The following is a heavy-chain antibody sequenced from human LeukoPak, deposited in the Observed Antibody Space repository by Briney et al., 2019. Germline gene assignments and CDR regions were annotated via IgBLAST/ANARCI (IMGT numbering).Heavy chain of an antibody. Sequence: ASVKVSCKASGYTFTGYYTHWVRQAPGQGLEWMGWINPNSGGTNYAQKFQGRVTMTRDTSISTAYMELSRLRSDDTAVYYCARNTYYDPDAFDIWGQGTMVTVSS. CDR3: ARNTYYDPDAFDI. V-gene: IGHV1-2*02. CDR1: GYTFTGYY. CDR2: INPNSGGT. D-gene: IGHD3-3*01. J-gene: IGHJ3*02.